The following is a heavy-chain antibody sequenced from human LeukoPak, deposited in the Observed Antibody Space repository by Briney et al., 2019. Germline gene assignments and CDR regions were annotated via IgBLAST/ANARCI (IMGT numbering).Heavy chain of an antibody. J-gene: IGHJ4*02. Sequence: SVKVSCKASGYTFSSYAISWVRQAPGQGLEWMGGIIPIFGTANYAQKFQGRVTITADKSTSTACMELSSLRSEDTAVYYCARGFMTTVTTSLDYWGQGTLVTVSS. CDR3: ARGFMTTVTTSLDY. CDR2: IIPIFGTA. D-gene: IGHD4-17*01. V-gene: IGHV1-69*06. CDR1: GYTFSSYA.